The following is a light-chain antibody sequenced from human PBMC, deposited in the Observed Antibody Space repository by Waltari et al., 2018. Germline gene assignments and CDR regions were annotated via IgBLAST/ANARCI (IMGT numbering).Light chain of an antibody. CDR1: QSVGRY. CDR3: QHYVSLPVT. V-gene: IGKV3-20*01. J-gene: IGKJ1*01. Sequence: EILLTQSPGTLSLSPGERATLSCSASQSVGRYLAWYQQKPGQPPRLLIYGTSNRATGTPDRFSGGGSGTDFSLTISRLEPEDVAVYYCQHYVSLPVTFGQGTKVEIK. CDR2: GTS.